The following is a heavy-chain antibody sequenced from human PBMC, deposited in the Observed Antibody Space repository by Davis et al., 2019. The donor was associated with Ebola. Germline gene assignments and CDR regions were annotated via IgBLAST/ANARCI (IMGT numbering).Heavy chain of an antibody. Sequence: ASVKVSCKASGYTFTSYYMHWVRQAPGQGLEWMGIINPSGGSTSYAQKFQGRVTMTRDTSTSTVYMELSSLRSEDTAVYYCARARSRGYDHYYYGMDVWGKGTTVTVSS. CDR1: GYTFTSYY. V-gene: IGHV1-46*01. CDR3: ARARSRGYDHYYYGMDV. CDR2: INPSGGST. J-gene: IGHJ6*04. D-gene: IGHD5-12*01.